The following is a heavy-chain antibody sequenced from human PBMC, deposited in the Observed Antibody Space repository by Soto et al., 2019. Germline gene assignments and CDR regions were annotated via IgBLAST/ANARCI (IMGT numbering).Heavy chain of an antibody. CDR2: ISAYNGNT. CDR3: AILRGDTAMAYTYYYYSMDV. V-gene: IGHV1-18*01. Sequence: QVQLVQSGAEVKKPGASVKVSCKASGYTFTSYGISWVRQAPGQGLEWMGWISAYNGNTNYAQKLQGRVTMTTDTSTSTAYMELRSLRSDDTAVYYCAILRGDTAMAYTYYYYSMDVWGKGTTVTVSS. CDR1: GYTFTSYG. D-gene: IGHD5-18*01. J-gene: IGHJ6*03.